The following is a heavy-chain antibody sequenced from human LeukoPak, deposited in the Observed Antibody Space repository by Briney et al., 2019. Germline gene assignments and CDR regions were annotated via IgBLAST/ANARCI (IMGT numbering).Heavy chain of an antibody. CDR2: IYYSGST. J-gene: IGHJ4*02. Sequence: LETLSLTCTVSGGSISSSSYYWGWIRQPPGKGLERIGSIYYSGSTYYNPSLKSRVTISVDTSKNQFSLKLSSVTAADTAVYYCAVATGYSSGWYIPIFDYWGQGTLVTVSS. V-gene: IGHV4-39*01. CDR1: GGSISSSSYY. D-gene: IGHD6-19*01. CDR3: AVATGYSSGWYIPIFDY.